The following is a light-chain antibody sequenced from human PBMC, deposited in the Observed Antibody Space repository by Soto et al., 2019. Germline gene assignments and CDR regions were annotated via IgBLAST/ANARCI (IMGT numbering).Light chain of an antibody. J-gene: IGKJ4*01. V-gene: IGKV1-5*01. Sequence: DIQVTQSPSTLSASVGERVTITCRASQTINTWLAWYQHKPGKAPKLLIYDASTLQTGVPSRFSGYSSGTEFTLTISSLQPDDLATYFCQQYHSFSPEGLTFGGGTKVEL. CDR3: QQYHSFSPEGLT. CDR2: DAS. CDR1: QTINTW.